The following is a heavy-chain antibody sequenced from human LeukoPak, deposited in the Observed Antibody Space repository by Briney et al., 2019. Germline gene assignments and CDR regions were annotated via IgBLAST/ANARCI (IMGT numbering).Heavy chain of an antibody. D-gene: IGHD2-21*02. CDR1: GFTVTKYY. J-gene: IGHJ3*01. CDR2: IYSGGST. Sequence: GGSLRLSCVASGFTVTKYYMNWVRQAPGKGLEWVSVIYSGGSTYYADSVKGRFTISRDISKNTLYLEMSSLRAEDTAVYYCASPYCGVDCYGDAGFDVWGQGTMVTVSS. CDR3: ASPYCGVDCYGDAGFDV. V-gene: IGHV3-66*01.